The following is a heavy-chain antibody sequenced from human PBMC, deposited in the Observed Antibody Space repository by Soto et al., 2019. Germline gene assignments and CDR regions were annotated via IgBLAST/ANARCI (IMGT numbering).Heavy chain of an antibody. D-gene: IGHD2-2*02. CDR2: IIPILGIA. V-gene: IGHV1-69*02. CDR1: VGTFSSYT. CDR3: AMAYCSSTSCYRDY. J-gene: IGHJ4*02. Sequence: QVQLVQSGAEVKKPGSSVKVSCKASVGTFSSYTISWVRQAPGQGLEWMGRIIPILGIANYAQKFQGRVTITADKSTSTAYMELSSLRSEDTAVYYCAMAYCSSTSCYRDYWGQGTLVTVSS.